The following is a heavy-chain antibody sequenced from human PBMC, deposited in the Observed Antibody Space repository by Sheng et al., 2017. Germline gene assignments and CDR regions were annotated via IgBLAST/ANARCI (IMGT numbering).Heavy chain of an antibody. CDR3: ARDPVGYGDYQFDY. CDR2: ISSSSSTI. Sequence: EVQLVESGGGLVQPGGSLRLSCAASGFTFSSYSMNWVRQAPGKGLEWVSYISSSSSTIYYADSVKGRFTISRDNAKNSLYLQMNSLRAEDTAVYYCARDPVGYGDYQFDYWGQGTLVTVSS. J-gene: IGHJ4*02. CDR1: GFTFSSYS. D-gene: IGHD4-17*01. V-gene: IGHV3-48*01.